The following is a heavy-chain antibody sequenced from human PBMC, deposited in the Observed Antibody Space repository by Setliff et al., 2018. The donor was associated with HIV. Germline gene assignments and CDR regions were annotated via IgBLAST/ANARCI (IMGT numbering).Heavy chain of an antibody. V-gene: IGHV7-4-1*02. CDR3: ARTLTGYSAHDAFDI. D-gene: IGHD3-9*01. J-gene: IGHJ3*02. CDR2: INTNTGNP. CDR1: GYTFTSYA. Sequence: ASVKVSCKASGYTFTSYAMNWVRQAPGQGLEWMGWINTNTGNPTYAQGSTGRFVFSLDTSVSTAYLQISSLKAEDTAVYYCARTLTGYSAHDAFDIWGQWTMVTVSS.